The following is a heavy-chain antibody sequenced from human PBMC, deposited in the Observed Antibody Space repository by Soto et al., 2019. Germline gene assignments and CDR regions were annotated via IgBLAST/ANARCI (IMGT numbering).Heavy chain of an antibody. Sequence: EVQLLESGGRLVQPGGSLRLSCAASGFTFSSSAMTWVRQAPGKGLEWVSAISGDGDHTYYAGSVKGRFTISRANSENTLYLPVNSLSAEDTAVYFCAKGSQPMVYWGQGTLVTVSS. V-gene: IGHV3-23*01. J-gene: IGHJ4*02. CDR1: GFTFSSSA. CDR2: ISGDGDHT. D-gene: IGHD3-10*01. CDR3: AKGSQPMVY.